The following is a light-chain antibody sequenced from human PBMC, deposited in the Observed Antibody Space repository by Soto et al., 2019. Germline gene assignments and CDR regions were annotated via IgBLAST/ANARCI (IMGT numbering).Light chain of an antibody. J-gene: IGKJ4*01. CDR3: QQRSSWPLT. V-gene: IGKV3-11*01. CDR2: DAF. CDR1: QSVSGY. Sequence: EIVLTQSPATLSLSPGERATLSCRASQSVSGYLVWYQQKPGQAPRLLIFDAFNRATGIPARFSGSGSGTDFTLTISSLEPEDFAVYYCQQRSSWPLTFGGGTKVEIK.